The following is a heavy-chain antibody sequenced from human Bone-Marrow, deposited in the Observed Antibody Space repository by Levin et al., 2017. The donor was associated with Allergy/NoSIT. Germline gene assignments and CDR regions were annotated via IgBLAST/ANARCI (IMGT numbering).Heavy chain of an antibody. CDR1: GFTFDTYA. J-gene: IGHJ4*02. CDR2: IDGSGGST. V-gene: IGHV3-23*01. Sequence: GGSLRLSCAASGFTFDTYALNWVRQAPGKGLEWVSIIDGSGGSTHYADSVKGRFTLSRDNSKNTVYLQMSSLRVEDTAVYYCATSPGRHAFWGGNYHPATVVDYWGQGTLVTVS. CDR3: ATSPGRHAFWGGNYHPATVVDY. D-gene: IGHD3-3*01.